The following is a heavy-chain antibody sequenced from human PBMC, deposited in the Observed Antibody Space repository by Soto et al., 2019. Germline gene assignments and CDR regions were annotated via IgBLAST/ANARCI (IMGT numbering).Heavy chain of an antibody. D-gene: IGHD3-3*01. J-gene: IGHJ4*02. CDR3: AAVLDYDFWGGYSNFFDY. V-gene: IGHV1-58*01. CDR1: GFTFTSSA. Sequence: SVKVSCKASGFTFTSSAVQWVRQARGQRLEWIGWIVVGSGNTNYAQKFQERVTITRDMSTSTAYMELSSLRSEDTAVYYCAAVLDYDFWGGYSNFFDYWGQGTLVTVSS. CDR2: IVVGSGNT.